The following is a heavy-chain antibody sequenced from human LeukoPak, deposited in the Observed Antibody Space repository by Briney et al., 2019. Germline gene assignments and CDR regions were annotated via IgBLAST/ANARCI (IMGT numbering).Heavy chain of an antibody. CDR2: IYGSGST. D-gene: IGHD3-3*01. Sequence: SQTLSLTCTVSGDSNSNYYWIWIRQPPGKGLELIGYIYGSGSTNNSPSLKSRVSISVDASRKRYFLDLKSVTAADTAVYFCARGRYYDFWSGSYTGGYYYMDVWGKGTTVIVS. V-gene: IGHV4-59*01. J-gene: IGHJ6*03. CDR1: GDSNSNYY. CDR3: ARGRYYDFWSGSYTGGYYYMDV.